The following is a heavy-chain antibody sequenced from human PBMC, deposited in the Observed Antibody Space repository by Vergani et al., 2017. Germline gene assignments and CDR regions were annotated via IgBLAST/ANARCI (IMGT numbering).Heavy chain of an antibody. V-gene: IGHV1-24*01. J-gene: IGHJ5*02. Sequence: QVQLVQSGAEVKKPGASVKVSCKVSGYTLTELSMHWVRQAPGKGLEWMGGFDPEDGETIYAKKFQGRVTMTEDTSTDTAYMELSSLRSEDTAVYYCATGQREFKGPHDNIGPSRWFDPWGQGTLVTVSS. CDR1: GYTLTELS. CDR2: FDPEDGET. CDR3: ATGQREFKGPHDNIGPSRWFDP. D-gene: IGHD3-10*01.